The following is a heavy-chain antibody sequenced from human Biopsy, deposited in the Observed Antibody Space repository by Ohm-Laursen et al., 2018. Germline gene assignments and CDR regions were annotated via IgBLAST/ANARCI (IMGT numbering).Heavy chain of an antibody. V-gene: IGHV1-2*02. CDR1: GYTFTGQY. D-gene: IGHD2-15*01. CDR2: INPHSGTT. Sequence: ASVKVSCKASGYTFTGQYLHWVRQVPGQGLEWMGWINPHSGTTKFAQDFQGRVTMTRDTSITTAYMKLRRLRSDDTAVYYCAKGQDLRGGAEYFQHWGQGALVTVPS. J-gene: IGHJ1*01. CDR3: AKGQDLRGGAEYFQH.